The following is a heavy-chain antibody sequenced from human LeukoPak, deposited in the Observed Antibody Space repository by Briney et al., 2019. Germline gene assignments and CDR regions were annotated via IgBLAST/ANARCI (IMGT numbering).Heavy chain of an antibody. CDR1: GFTFSSYS. CDR2: ISSSSSYI. CDR3: ARMRSGSFGMDY. J-gene: IGHJ4*02. D-gene: IGHD1-26*01. V-gene: IGHV3-21*01. Sequence: PGGSLRLSCAASGFTFSSYSMNWVRQAPGKGLEWVSSISSSSSYIYYADSVKGRFTISRDNAKNSLYLLMNSLRAEDTAVYYCARMRSGSFGMDYWGQGTLVTVSS.